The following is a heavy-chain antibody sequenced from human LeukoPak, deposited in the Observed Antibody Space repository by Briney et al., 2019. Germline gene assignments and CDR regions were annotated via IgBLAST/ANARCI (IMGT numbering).Heavy chain of an antibody. J-gene: IGHJ5*02. Sequence: ASVKVSCKASGVTVSTYAISWVRQAPGQGLEWMGRIIPIFGTVKYAQKFQGRVTITADKSTNTAYMELSSVRCEDTAVYYCARDNEGEDYDFWSGYYNNWFDPWGQGTLVTVSS. D-gene: IGHD3-3*01. CDR3: ARDNEGEDYDFWSGYYNNWFDP. CDR1: GVTVSTYA. CDR2: IIPIFGTV. V-gene: IGHV1-69*06.